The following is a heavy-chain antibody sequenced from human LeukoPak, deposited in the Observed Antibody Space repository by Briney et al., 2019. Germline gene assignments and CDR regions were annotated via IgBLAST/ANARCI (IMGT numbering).Heavy chain of an antibody. Sequence: GGSLRLSCAASGFTFSDYYMSWIRQAPGKGLEWVGRIKSRTDGGTTDYAAPVKGRFTISRDDSKNTLYLQMNSLKTEDTAVYYCTPDFSMTTVTTVDYWGQGTLVTVSS. J-gene: IGHJ4*02. CDR3: TPDFSMTTVTTVDY. CDR2: IKSRTDGGTT. D-gene: IGHD4-17*01. V-gene: IGHV3-15*01. CDR1: GFTFSDYY.